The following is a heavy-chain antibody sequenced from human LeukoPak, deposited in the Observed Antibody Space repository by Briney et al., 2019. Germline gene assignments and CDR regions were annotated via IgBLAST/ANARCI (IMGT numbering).Heavy chain of an antibody. CDR3: AKDGDTSMGH. J-gene: IGHJ4*02. Sequence: GGSLRLSCAASRFTFSSYGMHWVRQAPGKGLEWLAIIRNDGTNEYYADSVKGRFAVSRDNPKNTLYLQMNSLRIEDTGVYYRAKDGDTSMGHWGQGTLVTVSS. CDR2: IRNDGTNE. CDR1: RFTFSSYG. D-gene: IGHD5-18*01. V-gene: IGHV3-30*02.